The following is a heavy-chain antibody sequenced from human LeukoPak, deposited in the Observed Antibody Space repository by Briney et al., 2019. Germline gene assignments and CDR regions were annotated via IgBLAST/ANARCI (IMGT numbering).Heavy chain of an antibody. CDR3: ARDRHIAAAVYYYYMDV. CDR2: INAYNGNT. CDR1: GYTFTSYI. V-gene: IGHV1-18*01. J-gene: IGHJ6*03. Sequence: GASVKVSCXASGYTFTSYIISWVRQARGQGLEWMGWINAYNGNTDYAQRVQGRVTMTTDTSTSTAYMELRSLRSDDTAVYYCARDRHIAAAVYYYYMDVWGKGTPVTVSS. D-gene: IGHD6-13*01.